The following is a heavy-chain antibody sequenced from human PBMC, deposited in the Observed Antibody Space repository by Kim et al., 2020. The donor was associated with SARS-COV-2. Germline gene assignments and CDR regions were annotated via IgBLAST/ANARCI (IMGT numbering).Heavy chain of an antibody. CDR1: GFTLSGYD. Sequence: GGSLRLSCVGSGFTLSGYDMNWVRQAPGKGLEWVSYISSSGSKIYYANSVKGRFTISSDNAKNSLYLQMNSLRAEDTALYCAGERMTGNAFDIWGQGTMVTVSS. V-gene: IGHV3-48*03. J-gene: IGHJ3*02. CDR3: AGERMTGNAFDI. CDR2: ISSSGSKI.